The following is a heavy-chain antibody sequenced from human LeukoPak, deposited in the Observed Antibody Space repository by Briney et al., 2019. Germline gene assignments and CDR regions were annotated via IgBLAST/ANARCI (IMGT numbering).Heavy chain of an antibody. CDR3: ARHLRDGYNYYFDY. D-gene: IGHD5-24*01. Sequence: PSETLSLTCTVSGGSISSYYWSWIRLPPGKGLEWIGYIYYSGSTNYNPSLKSRVTISVDTSKNQFSLKLSSVTAADTAVYYCARHLRDGYNYYFDYWGQGTLVTVSS. CDR2: IYYSGST. V-gene: IGHV4-59*08. J-gene: IGHJ4*02. CDR1: GGSISSYY.